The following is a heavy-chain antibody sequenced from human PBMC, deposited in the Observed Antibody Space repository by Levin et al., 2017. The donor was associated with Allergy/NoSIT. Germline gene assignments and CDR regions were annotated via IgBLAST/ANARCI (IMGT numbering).Heavy chain of an antibody. J-gene: IGHJ3*02. V-gene: IGHV1-69*02. CDR1: GGTFSSYT. CDR3: ALPYYYDSSGLSPFAFDI. Sequence: SVKVSCKASGGTFSSYTISWVRQAPGQGLEWMGRIIPILGIANYAQKFQGRVTITADKSTSTAYMGLSSLRSEDTAVYYCALPYYYDSSGLSPFAFDIWRHGTVVTVSS. D-gene: IGHD3-22*01. CDR2: IIPILGIA.